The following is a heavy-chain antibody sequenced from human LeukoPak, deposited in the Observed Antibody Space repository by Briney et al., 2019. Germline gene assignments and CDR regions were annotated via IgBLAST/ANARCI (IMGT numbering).Heavy chain of an antibody. CDR2: IYTSGST. CDR3: ARRGVRGSYYYFDY. CDR1: GGSISSGSYY. J-gene: IGHJ4*02. D-gene: IGHD1-26*01. Sequence: PSETLSLTCTVSGGSISSGSYYWSWIRQPAGKGLEWIGRIYTSGSTNYNPSLKSRVTISVDTSKNQFSLKLSSVTAADTAVYYCARRGVRGSYYYFDYWGQGTLVTVSS. V-gene: IGHV4-61*02.